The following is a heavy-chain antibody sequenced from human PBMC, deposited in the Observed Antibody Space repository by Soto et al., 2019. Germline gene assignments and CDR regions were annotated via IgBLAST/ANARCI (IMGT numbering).Heavy chain of an antibody. Sequence: GGSLRLSCAASGFTFSSYAMSWVRQAPGKGLEWVSAISGSGGSTYYADSVKGRFTISRDNSKNTLYLQMNSLRAEDTAVYYCAKDRVGYDSSGYYAPAEYFQHWGQGTLVTVSS. V-gene: IGHV3-23*01. J-gene: IGHJ1*01. D-gene: IGHD3-22*01. CDR3: AKDRVGYDSSGYYAPAEYFQH. CDR1: GFTFSSYA. CDR2: ISGSGGST.